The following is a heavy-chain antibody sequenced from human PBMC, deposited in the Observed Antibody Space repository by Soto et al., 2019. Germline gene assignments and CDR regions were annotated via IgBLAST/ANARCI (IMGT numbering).Heavy chain of an antibody. CDR3: ARGAKGQWLVDF. J-gene: IGHJ4*02. CDR1: GFTFSNYW. D-gene: IGHD6-19*01. CDR2: LNSDGSNT. V-gene: IGHV3-74*01. Sequence: EVPLVESGGGLVQPGGSLRLSCVGSGFTFSNYWMHWVRQTPGEGLVWVSRLNSDGSNTDYADSVKGRFSISRDNAKNTVYLQMNSLRADDTALYYCARGAKGQWLVDFWGQGTLVTVSS.